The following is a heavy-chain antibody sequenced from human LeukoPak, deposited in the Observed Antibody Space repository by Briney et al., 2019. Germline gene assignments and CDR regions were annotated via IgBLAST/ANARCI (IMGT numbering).Heavy chain of an antibody. CDR2: IRYDGSNK. CDR1: GFTFSSYA. V-gene: IGHV3-30*02. D-gene: IGHD3-10*01. J-gene: IGHJ4*02. CDR3: AKGHIPGPRLWGSAEGNYFDY. Sequence: PGRSLRLSCAASGFTFSSYAMHWVRQAPGKGLEWVAFIRYDGSNKYYADSVKGRFTISRDNSKNTLYLQMNSLRAEDTAVYYCAKGHIPGPRLWGSAEGNYFDYWGQGTLVTVSS.